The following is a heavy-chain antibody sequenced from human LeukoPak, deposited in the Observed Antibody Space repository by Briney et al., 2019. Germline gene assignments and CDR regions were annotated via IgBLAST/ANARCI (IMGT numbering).Heavy chain of an antibody. V-gene: IGHV3-64D*09. CDR3: VKNLYCGGDCYSGMFDH. Sequence: GGSLRLSCSASGFSFSSYAMHWVRQAPGKGLEYVSSISSNGGSTYYADSVKGRFTISRDNSKNTLYLQMSSLRAEDTAVYYCVKNLYCGGDCYSGMFDHWGQGTLVTVSS. CDR2: ISSNGGST. CDR1: GFSFSSYA. D-gene: IGHD2-21*02. J-gene: IGHJ4*02.